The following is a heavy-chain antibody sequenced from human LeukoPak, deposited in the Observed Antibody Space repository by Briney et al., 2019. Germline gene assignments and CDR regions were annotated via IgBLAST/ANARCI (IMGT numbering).Heavy chain of an antibody. J-gene: IGHJ4*02. Sequence: GGSLRLSCAASGFTFSSYAMHWVRQAPGKGLEWVAVISYDGSNKYYADSVKGRFTISRDNAKNTLYLQMNSLRAEDTAVYYCARARYIPDYWGQGTLVTVSS. V-gene: IGHV3-30-3*01. CDR3: ARARYIPDY. D-gene: IGHD1-1*01. CDR2: ISYDGSNK. CDR1: GFTFSSYA.